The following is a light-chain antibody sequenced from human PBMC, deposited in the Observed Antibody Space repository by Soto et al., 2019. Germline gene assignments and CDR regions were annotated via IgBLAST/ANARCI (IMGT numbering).Light chain of an antibody. CDR1: QGIAGS. Sequence: DIQLAQSPCFRAAPVAHKVTITCLASQGIAGSLAWYQQKPGKPPKLLIYAESTLQSGVPSRFSGSGSGTRGTLTISSLQPEDFATYYCQQVKSYPRTFGVGTKVDIK. J-gene: IGKJ4*01. V-gene: IGKV1-9*01. CDR2: AES. CDR3: QQVKSYPRT.